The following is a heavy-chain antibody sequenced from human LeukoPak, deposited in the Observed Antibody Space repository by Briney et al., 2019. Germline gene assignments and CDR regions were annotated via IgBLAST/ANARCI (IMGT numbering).Heavy chain of an antibody. J-gene: IGHJ3*02. Sequence: SETLSLTCTVSGGSISSYYWTWIRQPAGKGLEWIGRIDSSGSTNYNPSLKSRLTMSIDTSKNQFSLKLNSVTAADTAVYYCARDQDGEDYSNAFNIWGQGTLVTVFS. CDR1: GGSISSYY. D-gene: IGHD4-11*01. CDR2: IDSSGST. CDR3: ARDQDGEDYSNAFNI. V-gene: IGHV4-4*07.